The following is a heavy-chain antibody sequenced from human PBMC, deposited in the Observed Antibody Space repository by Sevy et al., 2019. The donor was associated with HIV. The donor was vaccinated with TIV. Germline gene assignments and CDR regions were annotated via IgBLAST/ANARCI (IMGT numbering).Heavy chain of an antibody. CDR2: INPNSRGT. V-gene: IGHV1-2*02. Sequence: ASVKVSCKASGYTFTGYYMHWVRQAPGKGLEWMGGINPNSRGTNYAQKFQGRVTMTRDTSSSTAYMELSRLRSDDTAVYYCAREGSDVVVPAAILDDWFDPWGQGTLVTVSS. CDR3: AREGSDVVVPAAILDDWFDP. D-gene: IGHD2-2*02. J-gene: IGHJ5*02. CDR1: GYTFTGYY.